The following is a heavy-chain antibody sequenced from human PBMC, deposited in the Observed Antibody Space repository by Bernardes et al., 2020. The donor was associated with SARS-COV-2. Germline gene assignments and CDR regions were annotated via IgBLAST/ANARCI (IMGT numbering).Heavy chain of an antibody. CDR1: GFTVRSCY. V-gene: IGHV3-66*04. D-gene: IGHD6-13*01. Sequence: VGSLLLSCAASGFTVRSCYMSWVRQTPGPGLAWVSVLYRGGHTYYADSVKGRFTISRDNSKNTLYLQMNSLRAEDTAVYYCARRYNSSWAHDCWGQGTLVTVSS. CDR3: ARRYNSSWAHDC. J-gene: IGHJ4*02. CDR2: LYRGGHT.